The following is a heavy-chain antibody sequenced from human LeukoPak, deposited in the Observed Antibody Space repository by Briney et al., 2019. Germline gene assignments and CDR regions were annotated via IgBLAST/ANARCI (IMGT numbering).Heavy chain of an antibody. CDR1: GFTFSNYA. D-gene: IGHD1-26*01. J-gene: IGHJ4*02. Sequence: GGSLRLSCAASGFTFSNYAMSWVRQAPGKGLEWVSFIYSDNAHYSDSVKGRFTISRDIAKNSLYLQMNSLRAEDTAVYYCARKTSGSYGYFDYWGQGTLVTVSS. CDR2: IYSDNA. V-gene: IGHV3-66*01. CDR3: ARKTSGSYGYFDY.